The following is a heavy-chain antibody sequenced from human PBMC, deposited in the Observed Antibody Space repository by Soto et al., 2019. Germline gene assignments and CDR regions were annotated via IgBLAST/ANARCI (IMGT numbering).Heavy chain of an antibody. V-gene: IGHV4-39*01. CDR2: IYYSGST. J-gene: IGHJ4*02. CDR1: EGNIINSSYY. CDR3: ATSERATVMTTVTGFAY. Sequence: TSLPMSVRCSVSEGNIINSSYYWSLKKKPPGKGLEWIGSIYYSGSTYYNPSLKSRVTISVDTSKNQFSLKLSSVTAADTAVYYFATSERATVMTTVTGFAYLGQGTLVTVSS. D-gene: IGHD4-17*01.